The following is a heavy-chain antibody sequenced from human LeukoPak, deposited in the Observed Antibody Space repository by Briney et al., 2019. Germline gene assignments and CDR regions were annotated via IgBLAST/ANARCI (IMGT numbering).Heavy chain of an antibody. Sequence: QPGGSLRLSCRASGFTFEDYATHWVRQVPGKGLEWVSGINWDSGRTGYAASVKGRSTISRDNSKNTLYLQMNSLRAEDTAVYYCAKAATYYDISTDLYYYYGMDVWGQGTTVTVSS. CDR2: INWDSGRT. D-gene: IGHD3-9*01. CDR3: AKAATYYDISTDLYYYYGMDV. V-gene: IGHV3-9*01. CDR1: GFTFEDYA. J-gene: IGHJ6*02.